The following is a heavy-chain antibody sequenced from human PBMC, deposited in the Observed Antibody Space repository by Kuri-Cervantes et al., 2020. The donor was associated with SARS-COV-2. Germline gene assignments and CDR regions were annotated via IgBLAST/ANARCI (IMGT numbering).Heavy chain of an antibody. V-gene: IGHV4-34*01. CDR3: ARGRDKRYSSGSYYYYGMDV. J-gene: IGHJ6*02. D-gene: IGHD6-19*01. CDR2: INHSGST. Sequence: GSLRLSCAVYGGSFSGYYWSWIRQPPGKGLEWIGEINHSGSTNYNPSLKSRVTISVDTSKNQFSLKLSSVTAADTAVYYCARGRDKRYSSGSYYYYGMDVWDQGTTVTVSS. CDR1: GGSFSGYY.